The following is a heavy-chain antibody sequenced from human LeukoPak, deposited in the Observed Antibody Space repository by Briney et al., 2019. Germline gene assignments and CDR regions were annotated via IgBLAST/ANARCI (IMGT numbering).Heavy chain of an antibody. Sequence: ASVKVSCKASGYTFTGYYMHWVRQAPGQGLEWMGWINPNSGGTNYAQKFRGRVTMTRDTSISTAYMELSRLRSDDTAVYYCARGGVVVITSFDYWGQGTLVTVSS. J-gene: IGHJ4*02. V-gene: IGHV1-2*02. CDR2: INPNSGGT. D-gene: IGHD3-22*01. CDR1: GYTFTGYY. CDR3: ARGGVVVITSFDY.